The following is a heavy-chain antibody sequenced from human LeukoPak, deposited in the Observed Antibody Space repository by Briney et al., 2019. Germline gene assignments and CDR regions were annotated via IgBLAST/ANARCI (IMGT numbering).Heavy chain of an antibody. CDR3: ARSNIVATITFDY. V-gene: IGHV3-48*01. J-gene: IGHJ4*02. CDR1: GFTFSNYS. CDR2: ISSSSSTI. Sequence: GGSLRLSCAASGFTFSNYSMNWVRQAPGKGLEWVSYISSSSSTIYYADSVKGRFTISRDNAKNSLYLQMNSLRAEDTAVYYCARSNIVATITFDYWGQGTLVTVSS. D-gene: IGHD5-12*01.